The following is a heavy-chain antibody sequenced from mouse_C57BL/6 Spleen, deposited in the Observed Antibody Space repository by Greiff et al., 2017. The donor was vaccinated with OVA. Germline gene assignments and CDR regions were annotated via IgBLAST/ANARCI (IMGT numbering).Heavy chain of an antibody. CDR3: ARERGDSSGPGAMDY. Sequence: VHVKQSVAELVRPGASVKLSCTASGFNIKNTYMHWVKQRPEQGLEWIGRIDPANGNTKYAPKFQGKATITADTSSNTAYLQLSSLTSEDTAIYYCARERGDSSGPGAMDYWGQGTSVTVSS. D-gene: IGHD3-2*02. V-gene: IGHV14-3*01. J-gene: IGHJ4*01. CDR2: IDPANGNT. CDR1: GFNIKNTY.